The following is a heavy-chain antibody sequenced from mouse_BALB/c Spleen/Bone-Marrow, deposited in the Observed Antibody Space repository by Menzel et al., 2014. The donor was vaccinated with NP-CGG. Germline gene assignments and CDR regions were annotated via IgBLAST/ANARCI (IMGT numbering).Heavy chain of an antibody. CDR2: IHYSGTT. V-gene: IGHV3-1*02. Sequence: EVKVVESGPDLVKPSQSLSLSCTVTGYSITSGYTWHWIRQFPGNTLEWMGYIHYSGTTNYNPSLKSRISITRDTSKNQFFLQLNSVTTEDTATYYCAITTVVNAMDYWGQGTSVTVSS. D-gene: IGHD1-1*01. CDR3: AITTVVNAMDY. CDR1: GYSITSGYT. J-gene: IGHJ4*01.